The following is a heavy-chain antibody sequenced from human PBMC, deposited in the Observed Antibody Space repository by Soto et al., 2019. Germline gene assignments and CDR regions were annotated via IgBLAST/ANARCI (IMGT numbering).Heavy chain of an antibody. CDR2: ISAYNGNT. J-gene: IGHJ4*02. V-gene: IGHV1-18*01. Sequence: QVQLVQSGAEVKKPGASVKVSCKASGYTFTSYGISWVRQAPGQGLEWMGWISAYNGNTNYAQKLQGRVTMTTDTSTSTAYMELRSLRSDDTTVYYCARDRLSSGSYRSEKNIDYSGQGTLVTVSS. CDR1: GYTFTSYG. D-gene: IGHD1-26*01. CDR3: ARDRLSSGSYRSEKNIDY.